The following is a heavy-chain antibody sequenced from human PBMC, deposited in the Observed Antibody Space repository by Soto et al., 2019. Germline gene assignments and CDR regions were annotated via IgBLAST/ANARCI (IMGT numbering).Heavy chain of an antibody. CDR3: ARGRLLLWFGEFPNFDY. Sequence: QVQLQQWGAGLLKPSETLSLTCAVYGGSFSGYYWSWIRQPPGKGLEWIGEINHSGSTNYNPSLTSRVTISVDTSKNQFSLKLSSVTAADTAVYYCARGRLLLWFGEFPNFDYWGQGTLVTVSS. V-gene: IGHV4-34*01. CDR2: INHSGST. D-gene: IGHD3-10*01. J-gene: IGHJ4*02. CDR1: GGSFSGYY.